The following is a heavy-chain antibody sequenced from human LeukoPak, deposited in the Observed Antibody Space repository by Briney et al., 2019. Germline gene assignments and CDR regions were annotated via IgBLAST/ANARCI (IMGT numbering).Heavy chain of an antibody. CDR1: GYTFTSYG. J-gene: IGHJ6*02. D-gene: IGHD2-2*01. V-gene: IGHV1-18*01. Sequence: EASAKVSCKASGYTFTSYGISWVRQAPGQGLEWMAWISAYNGNTNYAQKLQGRVTMTTDTSTSTAYMELRSLRSDDTAVYYCARDIVVVPADSSDLFYYYYYGMDVWGQGTTVTVSS. CDR3: ARDIVVVPADSSDLFYYYYYGMDV. CDR2: ISAYNGNT.